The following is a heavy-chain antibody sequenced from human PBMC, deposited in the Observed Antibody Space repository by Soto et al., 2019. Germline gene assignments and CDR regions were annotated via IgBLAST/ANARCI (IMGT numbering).Heavy chain of an antibody. Sequence: QVQLVQSGAEVRKPGSSVKVSCKASGGTFSSYAISWVRQAPGQGLEWMGGIIPIFGTANYAQKFQGRVTITADESTSTGYMELSSLRSEDTAVYYCARARGGSSGWYDAFDIWGQGTMVTVSS. V-gene: IGHV1-69*12. CDR2: IIPIFGTA. CDR1: GGTFSSYA. J-gene: IGHJ3*02. CDR3: ARARGGSSGWYDAFDI. D-gene: IGHD6-19*01.